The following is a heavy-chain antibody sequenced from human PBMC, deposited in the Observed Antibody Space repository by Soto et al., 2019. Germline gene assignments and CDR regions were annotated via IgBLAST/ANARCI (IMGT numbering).Heavy chain of an antibody. CDR3: ARGYYDNYGYSRFDD. J-gene: IGHJ4*02. V-gene: IGHV1-18*01. Sequence: QVQLVQSGAEVKKPGASLKVSCKTSGYTFTSSGITWVRQARGQGLEWMGWISPYNGNTNYALNLQGRVTMTTDTSTSTSYMELRSLKSDDTAVYYCARGYYDNYGYSRFDDWGQGTLVSVSS. CDR2: ISPYNGNT. D-gene: IGHD3-16*01. CDR1: GYTFTSSG.